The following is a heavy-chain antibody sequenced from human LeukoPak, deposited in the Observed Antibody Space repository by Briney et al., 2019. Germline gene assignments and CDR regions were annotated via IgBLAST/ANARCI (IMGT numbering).Heavy chain of an antibody. CDR1: GFTFSSYS. J-gene: IGHJ4*02. Sequence: GGSLRLSCAASGFTFSSYSMNWVRQAPGKGLEWVSSISSSSSYIYYADSVKGRFTISRDNSKNTLYLQMNSLRVEDTAVYYCANPGLGNGRRDWGQGILVTVSS. CDR3: ANPGLGNGRRD. V-gene: IGHV3-21*04. D-gene: IGHD2-8*01. CDR2: ISSSSSYI.